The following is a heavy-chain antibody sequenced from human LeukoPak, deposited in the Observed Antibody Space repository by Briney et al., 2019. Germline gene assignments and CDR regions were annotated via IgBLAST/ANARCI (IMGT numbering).Heavy chain of an antibody. J-gene: IGHJ2*01. CDR3: ARRRATGYSYGYADWYFDL. Sequence: SSETLSLTCTVSGGSISSGDYYWSWIRQPPGKGLEWIGYIYYSGSTNYNPSLKSRVTISVDTSKNQFSLKLSSVTAADTAVYYCARRRATGYSYGYADWYFDLWGRGTLVTVSS. CDR1: GGSISSGDYY. D-gene: IGHD5-18*01. CDR2: IYYSGST. V-gene: IGHV4-61*08.